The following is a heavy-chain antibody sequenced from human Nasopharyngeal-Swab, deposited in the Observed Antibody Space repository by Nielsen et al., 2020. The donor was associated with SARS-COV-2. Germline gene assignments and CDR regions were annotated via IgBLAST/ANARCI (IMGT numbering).Heavy chain of an antibody. CDR3: ARDSGSYSRYYYYYMDV. CDR2: IIPIFGTA. CDR1: GGTFSSYA. V-gene: IGHV1-69*13. Sequence: SVKVSCKASGGTFSSYAISWVRQAPGQGLEWIGGIIPIFGTANYAQKFQGRVTITADESTSTAYMELSSLRSEDTAVYYCARDSGSYSRYYYYYMDVWGKGTTVTVSS. J-gene: IGHJ6*03. D-gene: IGHD1-26*01.